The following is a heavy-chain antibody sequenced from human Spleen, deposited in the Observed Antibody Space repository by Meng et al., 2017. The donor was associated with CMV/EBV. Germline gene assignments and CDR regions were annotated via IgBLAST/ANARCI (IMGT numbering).Heavy chain of an antibody. V-gene: IGHV4-61*05. D-gene: IGHD6-13*01. Sequence: QLQLQEAGPGLVKPSETLSLTCTVSGGSISSSSYYWGWIRQPPGKGLEWIGRIYTSGSTNYNPSLKSRVTMSVDTSKNQFSLKLSSVTAADTAVYYCAREPEGINWFDPWGQGTLVTVSS. CDR1: GGSISSSSYY. J-gene: IGHJ5*02. CDR2: IYTSGST. CDR3: AREPEGINWFDP.